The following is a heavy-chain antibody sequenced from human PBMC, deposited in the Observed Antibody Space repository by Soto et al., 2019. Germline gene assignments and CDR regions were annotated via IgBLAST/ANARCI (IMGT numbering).Heavy chain of an antibody. Sequence: GASVKGSCKASGYTFTGYYMHWVRQAPGQGFEWMGRISPKSGGTNYAQKFEGRVTMTWDTSLKTAYMELSSLISEDTAVYYCARPPGYISDWYYFDLWGQGTLVTVSS. CDR3: ARPPGYISDWYYFDL. CDR1: GYTFTGYY. D-gene: IGHD3-9*01. J-gene: IGHJ4*02. CDR2: ISPKSGGT. V-gene: IGHV1-2*02.